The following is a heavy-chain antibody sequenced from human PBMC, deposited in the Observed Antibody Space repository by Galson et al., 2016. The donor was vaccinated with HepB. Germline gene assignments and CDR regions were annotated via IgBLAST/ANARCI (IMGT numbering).Heavy chain of an antibody. Sequence: SLRLSCAASGFTFSEYAMHWVRQAPDKGLAWVAVISFDGSTRYYADSVKGRFNISRDNSKNTVCLQMDSLRAEDTALYYCARDRFGDSSWVSYYWGQGSPVTVSS. CDR1: GFTFSEYA. CDR2: ISFDGSTR. D-gene: IGHD3-3*01. J-gene: IGHJ4*02. CDR3: ARDRFGDSSWVSYY. V-gene: IGHV3-30*04.